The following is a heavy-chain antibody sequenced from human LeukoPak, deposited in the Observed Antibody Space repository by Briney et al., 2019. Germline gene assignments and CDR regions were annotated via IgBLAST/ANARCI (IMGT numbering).Heavy chain of an antibody. J-gene: IGHJ4*02. D-gene: IGHD3-22*01. Sequence: SETLSLTCTVSGGSISSSSYYWGWIRQPPGKGLEWIGSIYYSGSTYYNPSLKSRVTISVDTSKNQFSLKLSSVTAADTAVYYCARAEGDSSGYPDFWGQGTLVTVSS. CDR3: ARAEGDSSGYPDF. CDR1: GGSISSSSYY. CDR2: IYYSGST. V-gene: IGHV4-39*07.